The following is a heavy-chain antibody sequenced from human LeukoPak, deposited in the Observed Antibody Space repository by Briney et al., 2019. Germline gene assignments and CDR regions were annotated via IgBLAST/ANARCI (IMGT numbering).Heavy chain of an antibody. J-gene: IGHJ1*01. CDR2: ASYKSEWSF. V-gene: IGHV6-1*01. D-gene: IGHD6-19*01. CDR3: ARWDHGSARFQN. Sequence: SQTLSLTCAISGDSVSNKNVAWNWVRQSPSRSLERLGRASYKSEWSFNYAASVKSRITINADTSKNQFSLRLNSVTPEDTAVYYCARWDHGSARFQNWGQGTLVTVSS. CDR1: GDSVSNKNVA.